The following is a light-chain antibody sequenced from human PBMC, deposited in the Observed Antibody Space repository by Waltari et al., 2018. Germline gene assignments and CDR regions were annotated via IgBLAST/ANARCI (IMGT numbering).Light chain of an antibody. J-gene: IGLJ3*02. V-gene: IGLV3-21*04. CDR3: QVWDSSSDHSWV. CDR1: NIESKS. CDR2: YDN. Sequence: SYVLTQPPSVSVAPGKTARITCGGNNIESKSVHWYQQKPGQAPVLVISYDNDRPSGIPERFSGSNSGNTATLTISSVEAGDEADYYCQVWDSSSDHSWVFGGGTKLTVL.